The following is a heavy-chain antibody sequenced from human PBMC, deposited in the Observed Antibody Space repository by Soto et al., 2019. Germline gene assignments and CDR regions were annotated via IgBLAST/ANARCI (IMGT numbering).Heavy chain of an antibody. CDR2: IYYSGST. CDR1: GGSISSYY. D-gene: IGHD3-10*01. V-gene: IGHV4-59*08. CDR3: ARHGVVRGISDY. J-gene: IGHJ4*02. Sequence: ETLSLTCTVSGGSISSYYWSWIRQPPGKGLEWIGYIYYSGSTDYNPSLKSRVTISVDTSKNQFSLKLSSVTAADTAVYFCARHGVVRGISDYWGQGTLVTVSS.